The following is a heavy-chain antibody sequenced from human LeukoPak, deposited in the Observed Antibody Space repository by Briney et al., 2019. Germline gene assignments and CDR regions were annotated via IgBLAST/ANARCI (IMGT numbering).Heavy chain of an antibody. CDR2: ISSSSSTI. Sequence: GGSLRLSCAASGFTFSSYSMNWVRQAPGKGREGVSYISSSSSTIYYADSVKGRFTISRDNAKNSLYLQMNSLRAEDTAVYYCARDRTSGGGWYSFDYWGQGTLVTVSS. CDR3: ARDRTSGGGWYSFDY. J-gene: IGHJ4*02. V-gene: IGHV3-48*01. D-gene: IGHD2-15*01. CDR1: GFTFSSYS.